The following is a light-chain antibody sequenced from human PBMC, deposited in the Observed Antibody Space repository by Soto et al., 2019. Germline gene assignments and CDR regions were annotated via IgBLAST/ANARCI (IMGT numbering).Light chain of an antibody. Sequence: EIVLTQSPGTVSLSPGERATLSCRASQSVSSSYLAWYQQKPGQAPRLLIYGASSRATGIPDRFSGSGSGADYTLTISGLEPADLGVYYCQQRHNWPITFGQGTRLENK. J-gene: IGKJ5*01. CDR3: QQRHNWPIT. CDR1: QSVSSSY. V-gene: IGKV3D-20*02. CDR2: GAS.